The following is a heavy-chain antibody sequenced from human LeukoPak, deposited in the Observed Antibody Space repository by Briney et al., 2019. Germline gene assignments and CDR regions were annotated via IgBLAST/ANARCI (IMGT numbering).Heavy chain of an antibody. CDR2: IHDDGAKT. CDR3: AKPLRPTTSYFGS. Sequence: PGGSLRLYCAASGFTFDTHTMTWVRQAPGKGLEWVSSIHDDGAKTYYADSVKGRFTISRDNSKYTLFLQMNSLRADDTALYYCAKPLRPTTSYFGSWGQGTLVTVSS. V-gene: IGHV3-23*01. CDR1: GFTFDTHT. D-gene: IGHD1-1*01. J-gene: IGHJ4*02.